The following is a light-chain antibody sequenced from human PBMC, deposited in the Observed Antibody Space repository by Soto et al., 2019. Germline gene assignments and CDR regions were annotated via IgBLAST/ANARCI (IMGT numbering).Light chain of an antibody. CDR1: QDISNY. Sequence: DIQMTQSPSSLSASVGDRVTITCQASQDISNYLNWYQQKPGKPPNLLIYDASTLKSGVPSRFSGSRSGTNFPFTITSLQPEDIATYYCQQFHNFPPTFGPGTKV. CDR3: QQFHNFPPT. J-gene: IGKJ3*01. V-gene: IGKV1-33*01. CDR2: DAS.